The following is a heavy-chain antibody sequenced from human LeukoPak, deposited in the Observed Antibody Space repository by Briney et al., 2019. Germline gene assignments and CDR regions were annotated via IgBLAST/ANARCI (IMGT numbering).Heavy chain of an antibody. Sequence: ASVKVSCKASGYTFTSYGISWVRQAPGQGLEWMGWISAYNGNTNYAQKLQGRVTMTTDTSTSTAYMELRSLRSDDTAVYYCAREAANTFYDSSGYYWDYYYGMDVWGQGTTVTVSS. J-gene: IGHJ6*02. CDR1: GYTFTSYG. CDR2: ISAYNGNT. CDR3: AREAANTFYDSSGYYWDYYYGMDV. V-gene: IGHV1-18*01. D-gene: IGHD3-22*01.